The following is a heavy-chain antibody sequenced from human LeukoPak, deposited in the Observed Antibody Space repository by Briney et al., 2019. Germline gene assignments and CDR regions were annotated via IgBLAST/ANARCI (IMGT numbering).Heavy chain of an antibody. CDR1: GFTFINYW. CDR3: ARGGFCSGADCRGSFDY. CDR2: INNDGSTT. J-gene: IGHJ4*02. Sequence: GGSLRLSCAASGFTFINYWMHWVRRAPGEGLVWVSHINNDGSTTTYADSVKGRFTISRDNAKNTLYLHVNSLRAEDTAVYYCARGGFCSGADCRGSFDYWGQGSLVTVSS. D-gene: IGHD2-15*01. V-gene: IGHV3-74*01.